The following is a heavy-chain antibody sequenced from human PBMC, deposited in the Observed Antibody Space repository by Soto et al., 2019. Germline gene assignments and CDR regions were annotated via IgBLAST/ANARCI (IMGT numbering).Heavy chain of an antibody. D-gene: IGHD2-15*01. V-gene: IGHV1-46*01. Sequence: ASVKVSCKASGYTFTSYYMHWVRQAPGQGLEWMGIINPSGGSTSYAQKFQGRVTMTRDTSTSTVYMELSSLRSEDTAVYYCARDWGYCSGGSCYPDGAFDIWGQGTMVTV. CDR2: INPSGGST. CDR1: GYTFTSYY. CDR3: ARDWGYCSGGSCYPDGAFDI. J-gene: IGHJ3*02.